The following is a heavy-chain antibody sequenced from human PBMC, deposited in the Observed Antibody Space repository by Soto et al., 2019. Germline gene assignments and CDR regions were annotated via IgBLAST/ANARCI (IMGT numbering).Heavy chain of an antibody. CDR2: IYYSGST. V-gene: IGHV4-31*03. D-gene: IGHD3-10*01. Sequence: SETLSLTCTVSGGSISSGGYNWSWIRQHPGKGLEWIGYIYYSGSTYYNPSLKSRVTISVDTSKNQFSLKLSSVTAADTAVYYCARSQIWARGVISNFDYWGQGTLVTVSS. J-gene: IGHJ4*02. CDR1: GGSISSGGYN. CDR3: ARSQIWARGVISNFDY.